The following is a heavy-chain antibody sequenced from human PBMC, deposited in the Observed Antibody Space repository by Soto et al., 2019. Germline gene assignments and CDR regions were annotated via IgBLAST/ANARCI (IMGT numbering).Heavy chain of an antibody. Sequence: EVQLVESGGGLVQPGGSLRLSCAASGISFSTYAMNWVRQAPGKGLEWVSYISSGSSTIYYAESVKGRFTISRDNAKKSLFLQINSLRAEDTAVYYCAVDYYYMDVWGKGTTVTVSS. CDR3: AVDYYYMDV. J-gene: IGHJ6*03. V-gene: IGHV3-48*01. CDR2: ISSGSSTI. CDR1: GISFSTYA.